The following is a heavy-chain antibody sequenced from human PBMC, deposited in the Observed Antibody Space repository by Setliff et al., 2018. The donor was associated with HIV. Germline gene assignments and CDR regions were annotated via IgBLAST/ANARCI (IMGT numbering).Heavy chain of an antibody. CDR1: GGSLSGFY. J-gene: IGHJ4*02. Sequence: SETLSLTCAVYGGSLSGFYWTFIRQSPGKGLEWIGEVTHSGSTTYDPSLKSRITISVDTSKNQFSLKLTSVTAADMGVYYCARGRKKTLAVSGTRYFAFWGQGTLVTVSS. CDR3: ARGRKKTLAVSGTRYFAF. CDR2: VTHSGST. D-gene: IGHD6-19*01. V-gene: IGHV4-34*01.